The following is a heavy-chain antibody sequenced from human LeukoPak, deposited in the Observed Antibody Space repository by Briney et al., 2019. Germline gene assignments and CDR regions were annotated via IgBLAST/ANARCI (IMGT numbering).Heavy chain of an antibody. D-gene: IGHD5-18*01. V-gene: IGHV4-34*01. CDR2: INHSGST. J-gene: IGHJ6*02. CDR1: GGSFSGYY. Sequence: SETLSLTCAVYGGSFSGYYWGWIRQPPGKGLEWIGEINHSGSTNYNPPLKSRVTISVDTSKNQFSLKLSSVTAADTAVYYCARRTRGYSYGPYYYGMDVWGQGTTVTVSS. CDR3: ARRTRGYSYGPYYYGMDV.